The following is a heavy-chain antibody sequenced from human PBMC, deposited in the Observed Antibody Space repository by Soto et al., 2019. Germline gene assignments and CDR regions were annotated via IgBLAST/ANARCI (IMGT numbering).Heavy chain of an antibody. CDR2: IKGSGGAT. Sequence: PGGSLRLSCTASGFTFSNYAMSWVRQAPGKGLQWVSTIKGSGGATYYRDSVKGRFTISRDNSENTLVLHMNSLGVEDTAVYYCAKVPTSNYYDSSGYYAMLFDSWGPGTMVTVYS. CDR1: GFTFSNYA. V-gene: IGHV3-23*01. D-gene: IGHD3-22*01. CDR3: AKVPTSNYYDSSGYYAMLFDS. J-gene: IGHJ4*02.